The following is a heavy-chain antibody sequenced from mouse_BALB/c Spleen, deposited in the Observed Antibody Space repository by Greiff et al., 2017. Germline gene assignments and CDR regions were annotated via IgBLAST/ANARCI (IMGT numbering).Heavy chain of an antibody. Sequence: VQLQQSGAELVKPGASVKLSCTASGFNIKDTYMHWVKQRPEQGLEWIGRIDPANGNTKYDPKFQGKATITADTSSNTAYLQLSSLTSEDAAVYYCVSVYDGYYEDAMDDWGQGTSVTVSS. V-gene: IGHV14-3*02. CDR3: VSVYDGYYEDAMDD. CDR2: IDPANGNT. J-gene: IGHJ4*01. CDR1: GFNIKDTY. D-gene: IGHD2-3*01.